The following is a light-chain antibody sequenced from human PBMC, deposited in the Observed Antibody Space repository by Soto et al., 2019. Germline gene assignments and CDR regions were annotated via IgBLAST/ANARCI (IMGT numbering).Light chain of an antibody. V-gene: IGLV4-69*01. CDR2: LNSDGSH. J-gene: IGLJ2*01. CDR3: QTWGSGIRVV. CDR1: SGHSSYA. Sequence: QLVLTQSPSASASLGASVKLTCTLSSGHSSYAIAWHQQQPEKGPRYLMKLNSDGSHSKGDGIPDRFSGSSSGAERYLTISSLQSEDEADYYCQTWGSGIRVVFGAGTKLTVL.